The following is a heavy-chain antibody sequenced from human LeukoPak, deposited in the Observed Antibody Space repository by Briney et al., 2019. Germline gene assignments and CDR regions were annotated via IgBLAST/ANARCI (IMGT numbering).Heavy chain of an antibody. J-gene: IGHJ4*02. CDR2: IYYSGST. CDR1: GGSISSGGYY. V-gene: IGHV4-31*03. Sequence: SQTPSLTCTVSGGSISSGGYYWSWIRQHPGKGLEWIGYIYYSGSTYHNPSLKSRVTISVDASKNQFSLKLSSVTAADTAVYYCASTTLNWGSRYWGQGTLVTVSS. D-gene: IGHD7-27*01. CDR3: ASTTLNWGSRY.